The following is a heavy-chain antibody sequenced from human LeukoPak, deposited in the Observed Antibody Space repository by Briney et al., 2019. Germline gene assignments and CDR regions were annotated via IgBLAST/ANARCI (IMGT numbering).Heavy chain of an antibody. CDR3: ARDSHYDDPGGYYSRGEYYHHGMDA. J-gene: IGHJ6*02. D-gene: IGHD3-3*01. Sequence: GRSLRLSCVVSGFTFRTYAIPWVRQAPGKGLEWVAVVSYDGSNKYYADSVQGRFTISRDNSRNTLHLQMNSLRAEDTAVYYCARDSHYDDPGGYYSRGEYYHHGMDAWVQGTTITASS. V-gene: IGHV3-30-3*01. CDR2: VSYDGSNK. CDR1: GFTFRTYA.